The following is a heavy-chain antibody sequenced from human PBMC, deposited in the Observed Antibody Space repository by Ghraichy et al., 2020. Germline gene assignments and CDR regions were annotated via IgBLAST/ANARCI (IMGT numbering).Heavy chain of an antibody. J-gene: IGHJ6*02. CDR2: IIPIFGTA. V-gene: IGHV1-69*13. CDR1: GGTFSSYA. Sequence: SVKVSCKASGGTFSSYAISWVRQAPGQGLEWMGGIIPIFGTANYAQKFQGRVTITADESTSTAYMELSSLRSEDTAVYYCARDKKRYCSGGSCYSGDYYYAIYAGCHGTTVTFPS. CDR3: ARDKKRYCSGGSCYSGDYYYAIYA. D-gene: IGHD2-15*01.